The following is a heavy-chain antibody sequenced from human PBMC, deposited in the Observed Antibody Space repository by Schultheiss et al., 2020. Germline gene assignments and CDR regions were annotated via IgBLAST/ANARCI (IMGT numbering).Heavy chain of an antibody. J-gene: IGHJ3*02. D-gene: IGHD1-14*01. CDR3: ARARVPASDAFDI. CDR1: GGSISSGGYY. CDR2: IYYSGST. Sequence: SETLSLTCTVSGGSISSGGYYWSWIRQHPGKGLEWIGYIYYSGSTYYNPSLKSRVTISVDTSKNQFSLKLSSVTAADTAVYYCARARVPASDAFDIWGQGTMVTVS. V-gene: IGHV4-31*03.